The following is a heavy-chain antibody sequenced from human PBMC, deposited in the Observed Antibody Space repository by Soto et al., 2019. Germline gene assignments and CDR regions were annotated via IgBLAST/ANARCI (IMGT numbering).Heavy chain of an antibody. V-gene: IGHV3-30-3*01. CDR2: ISYDGGNK. Sequence: QVQLVESGGGVVQPGRSLRLSCAASGFTFSSYAMHWVRQAPGKGLEWVAVISYDGGNKYYADSVKSQFTISRDNSKHTLFLQMNSLRAEDTAIYYCARGFPRDGYNERMGEVDYWGQGTLVTVSS. D-gene: IGHD1-1*01. CDR3: ARGFPRDGYNERMGEVDY. CDR1: GFTFSSYA. J-gene: IGHJ4*02.